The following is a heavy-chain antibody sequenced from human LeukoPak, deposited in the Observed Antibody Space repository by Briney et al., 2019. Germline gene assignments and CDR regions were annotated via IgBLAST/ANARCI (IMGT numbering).Heavy chain of an antibody. J-gene: IGHJ4*02. CDR1: GFTFDDYA. CDR2: ISWNSGSI. Sequence: PGRSLRLSCAASGFTFDDYAMHWVRQAPGKGLEWVSGISWNSGSIGYADSVKGRFTISRDNAKNSLYLQMNSLRAEDTALYYCAKDNSGSGKTFDYWGQGTLVTVSS. D-gene: IGHD3-10*01. V-gene: IGHV3-9*01. CDR3: AKDNSGSGKTFDY.